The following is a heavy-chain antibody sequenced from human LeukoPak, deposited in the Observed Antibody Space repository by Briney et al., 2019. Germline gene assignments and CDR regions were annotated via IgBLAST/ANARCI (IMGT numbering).Heavy chain of an antibody. D-gene: IGHD1-26*01. Sequence: GGSLRLSCAASGFTFSSYSMNWVRQAPGKGLEWVSYISSSGSTIYYADSVKGRFTISRDNAKNSLYLQMNSLRAEDTAVYYCAMSGKRTLDYWGQGTLVTVSS. CDR1: GFTFSSYS. CDR2: ISSSGSTI. V-gene: IGHV3-48*04. J-gene: IGHJ4*02. CDR3: AMSGKRTLDY.